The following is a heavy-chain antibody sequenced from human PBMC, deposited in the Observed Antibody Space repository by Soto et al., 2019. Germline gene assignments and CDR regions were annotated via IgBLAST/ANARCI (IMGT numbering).Heavy chain of an antibody. V-gene: IGHV1-46*01. CDR3: ARERGSGSYAAFDF. CDR2: INANGGST. CDR1: GFTFTNHY. D-gene: IGHD1-26*01. J-gene: IGHJ3*01. Sequence: QVQLVQSGAEVKKPGASVKVSCKASGFTFTNHYMHWVRQAPGQGLEWVAMINANGGSTNYAQKFQGRVTVIRDTSTSTVYLELSSLRSEDTAVYYCARERGSGSYAAFDFWGQGTMLYVSS.